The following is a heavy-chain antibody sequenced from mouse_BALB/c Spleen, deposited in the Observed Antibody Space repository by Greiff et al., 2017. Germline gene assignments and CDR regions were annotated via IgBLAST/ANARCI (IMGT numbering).Heavy chain of an antibody. J-gene: IGHJ2*01. Sequence: QVQLKQSGAELVRPGASVKLSCKASGYTFTSYWINWVKQRPGQGLEWIGNIYPSDSYTNYNQKFKDKATLTVDKSSSTAYMQLSSPTSEDSAVYYCTRDYYGTIDYWGQGTTLTVSS. V-gene: IGHV1-69*02. CDR3: TRDYYGTIDY. D-gene: IGHD1-1*01. CDR2: IYPSDSYT. CDR1: GYTFTSYW.